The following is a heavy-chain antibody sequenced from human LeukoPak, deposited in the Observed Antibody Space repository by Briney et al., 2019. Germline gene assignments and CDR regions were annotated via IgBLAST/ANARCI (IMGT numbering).Heavy chain of an antibody. Sequence: GGSLRLSCAASGFTFSSYWMHWVRQAPGKGLVRVSRINSDGSSTSYADSVKGRFTISRDNAKNTLYLQMNSLRAEDTAVYYCARAAPYYYDSSGYYSSVDPWGQGTLVTVSS. CDR1: GFTFSSYW. J-gene: IGHJ5*02. CDR2: INSDGSST. D-gene: IGHD3-22*01. CDR3: ARAAPYYYDSSGYYSSVDP. V-gene: IGHV3-74*01.